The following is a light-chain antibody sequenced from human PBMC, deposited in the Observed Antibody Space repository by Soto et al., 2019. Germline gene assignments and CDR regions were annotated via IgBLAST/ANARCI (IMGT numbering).Light chain of an antibody. CDR1: QSISSW. CDR3: QQYNSYPWT. J-gene: IGKJ1*01. Sequence: DIQMTQSPSTLSASVGDRVTITCRASQSISSWLAWYQQKPGKAPKLLIYDASSLESAVPSRFSGSGSGTEFTLTISSLQPDDFANYYFQQYNSYPWTFGQGTKVEIK. CDR2: DAS. V-gene: IGKV1-5*01.